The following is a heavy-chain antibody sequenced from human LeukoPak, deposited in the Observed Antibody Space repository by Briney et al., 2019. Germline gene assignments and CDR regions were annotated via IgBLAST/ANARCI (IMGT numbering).Heavy chain of an antibody. CDR1: GGSISRSNW. Sequence: SGTLSLTCAVSGGSISRSNWWTWVRQPPGKGLEWIGEIYHSGSTNYNPSLKSRVTISVDKSKNQFSLKLSSVTAADTAVYYCARVRYCSTNRCYDREFDNWGQGTLVTVSS. V-gene: IGHV4-4*02. J-gene: IGHJ4*02. D-gene: IGHD2-2*01. CDR2: IYHSGST. CDR3: ARVRYCSTNRCYDREFDN.